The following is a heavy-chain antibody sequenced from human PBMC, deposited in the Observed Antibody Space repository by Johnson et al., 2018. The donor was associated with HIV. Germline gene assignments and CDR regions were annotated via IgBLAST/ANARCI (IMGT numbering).Heavy chain of an antibody. CDR1: GFPVSSSY. J-gene: IGHJ3*01. D-gene: IGHD6-19*01. CDR3: TRDTGGSEF. CDR2: LYSGGDT. V-gene: IGHV3-66*01. Sequence: VQLVESGGGVVQPGRSLRLSCAASGFPVSSSYMSWVRQAPGKGLEWVSVLYSGGDTSYADSVEGRFIISRDNSKNTLYLQMNTLRAEDTAVYYCTRDTGGSEFWGQGTVVTVSS.